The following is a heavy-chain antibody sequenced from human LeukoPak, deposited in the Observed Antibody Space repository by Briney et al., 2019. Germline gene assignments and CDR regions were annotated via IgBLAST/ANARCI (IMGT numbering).Heavy chain of an antibody. Sequence: PGGSVSLSCTASGITLNNYAMLWVRQAPGRGLEWVALISDDGHNKFYGDSVKGRFTSASDNAKTALYLELDSLRPEDTAMYSGASPRIPFSMTVVAPFEFWGQGTLVIVSS. D-gene: IGHD2-21*01. J-gene: IGHJ4*02. CDR2: ISDDGHNK. V-gene: IGHV3-30-3*01. CDR1: GITLNNYA. CDR3: ASPRIPFSMTVVAPFEF.